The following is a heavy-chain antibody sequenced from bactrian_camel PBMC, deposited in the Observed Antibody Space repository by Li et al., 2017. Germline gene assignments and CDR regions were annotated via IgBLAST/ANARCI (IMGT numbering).Heavy chain of an antibody. D-gene: IGHD5*01. CDR1: ADITANC. CDR2: FGTTYSTT. V-gene: IGHV3S63*01. J-gene: IGHJ6*01. Sequence: HVQLVVSGGGAVQAGASLTLSCVASADITANCMGWFRQTSGTERQSVARLYFGTTYSTTDYADSVKGRFTISRDNAKSTVYLQMNSLKSEDTALYYCATENGLAHSSSRGQGTQVTVS. CDR3: ATENGLAHSSS.